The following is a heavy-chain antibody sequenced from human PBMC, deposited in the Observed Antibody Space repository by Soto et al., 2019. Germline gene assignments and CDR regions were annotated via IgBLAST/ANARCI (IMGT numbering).Heavy chain of an antibody. Sequence: ASVKVSCKASGYSYTRYYMHWVRQAPGQGLEWMGIINPSGGSTSYAQKFQGRVTMTRDTSTSTVYMELSSLRSEDTAVYYCARYPGIAAAGMLDYWGQGTLVTVSS. J-gene: IGHJ4*02. CDR3: ARYPGIAAAGMLDY. CDR2: INPSGGST. D-gene: IGHD6-13*01. V-gene: IGHV1-46*03. CDR1: GYSYTRYY.